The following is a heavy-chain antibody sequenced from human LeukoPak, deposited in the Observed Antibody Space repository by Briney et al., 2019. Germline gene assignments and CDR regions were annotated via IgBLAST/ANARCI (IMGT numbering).Heavy chain of an antibody. D-gene: IGHD3-3*01. V-gene: IGHV3-11*01. CDR1: GFTFSDYY. CDR3: TRVLRFGITIFGVIAAYGMDV. Sequence: GGSLRLSCAASGFTFSDYYMSWIRQAPGKGLEWVSYIISSGSTIYYADSVKGRFTISRDNAKNSLYLQMNSLRAEDTAVYYCTRVLRFGITIFGVIAAYGMDVWGQGTTVTVSS. CDR2: IISSGSTI. J-gene: IGHJ6*02.